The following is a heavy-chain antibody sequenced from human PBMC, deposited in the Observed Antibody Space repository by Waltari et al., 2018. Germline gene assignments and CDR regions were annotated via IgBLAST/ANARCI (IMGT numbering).Heavy chain of an antibody. CDR3: AKRGGTGPVEVAGIHCDY. CDR2: ISSSGKNA. Sequence: QAPGKGLECVSSISSSGKNAYYIDSVKGQFTISRDNSKNTLYLEVNSLSVYDTGTYYCAKRGGTGPVEVAGIHCDYWGRGNLVTVSS. J-gene: IGHJ4*02. V-gene: IGHV3-23*01. D-gene: IGHD6-19*01.